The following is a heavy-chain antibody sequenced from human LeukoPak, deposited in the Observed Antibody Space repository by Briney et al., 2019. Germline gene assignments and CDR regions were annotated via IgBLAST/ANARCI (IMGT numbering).Heavy chain of an antibody. V-gene: IGHV3-23*01. CDR1: GFTFSDYY. J-gene: IGHJ6*02. D-gene: IGHD6-13*01. Sequence: RPGGSLRLSCAASGFTFSDYYMSWIRQAPGKGLEWVSAISGSGGSTYYADSVKGRFTISRDNSKNTLYLQMNSLRAEDTAVYYCAKGGDSSSWDYYYYGMDVWGQGTTVTVSS. CDR3: AKGGDSSSWDYYYYGMDV. CDR2: ISGSGGST.